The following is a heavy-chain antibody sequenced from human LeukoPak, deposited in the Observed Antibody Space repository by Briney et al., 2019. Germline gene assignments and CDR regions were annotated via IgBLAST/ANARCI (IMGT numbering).Heavy chain of an antibody. V-gene: IGHV3-48*01. Sequence: PEGSLRLSCAASGFTFSSYSMNWVRQAPGKGLEWVSYISSSSSTIYYADSVKGRFTISRDNAKNSLYLQMNSLRAEDTAVYYCARDSGIWYFDLWGRGTLVTVSS. CDR1: GFTFSSYS. CDR2: ISSSSSTI. D-gene: IGHD1-14*01. J-gene: IGHJ2*01. CDR3: ARDSGIWYFDL.